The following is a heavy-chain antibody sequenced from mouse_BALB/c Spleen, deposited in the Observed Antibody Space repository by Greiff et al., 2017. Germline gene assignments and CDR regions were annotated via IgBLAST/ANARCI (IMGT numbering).Heavy chain of an antibody. Sequence: QVHVKQSGPELVRPGASVKMSCKASGYTFTSYWMHWVKQRPGQGLEWIGMIDPSNSETRLNQKFKDKATLNVDKSSNTAYMQLSSLTSEDSAVYYCASEDYYGSSCGYIDVWGAGTTVTVSS. CDR1: GYTFTSYW. J-gene: IGHJ1*01. CDR2: IDPSNSET. D-gene: IGHD1-1*01. CDR3: ASEDYYGSSCGYIDV. V-gene: IGHV1S127*01.